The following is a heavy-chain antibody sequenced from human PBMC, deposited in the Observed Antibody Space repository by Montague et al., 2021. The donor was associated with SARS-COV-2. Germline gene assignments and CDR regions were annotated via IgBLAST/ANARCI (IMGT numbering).Heavy chain of an antibody. D-gene: IGHD6-19*01. CDR3: ATQEDPSGWIPGPFDF. CDR2: IYTSGST. CDR1: GGSISSYY. Sequence: SETLSLTCTVSGGSISSYYWSWIRQPAGKGLEWIGRIYTSGSTNXNPSLKSRVFISVDTSKKQLSLTLTSVTAADTAVYYCATQEDPSGWIPGPFDFWGQGTLLSVSS. J-gene: IGHJ4*02. V-gene: IGHV4-4*07.